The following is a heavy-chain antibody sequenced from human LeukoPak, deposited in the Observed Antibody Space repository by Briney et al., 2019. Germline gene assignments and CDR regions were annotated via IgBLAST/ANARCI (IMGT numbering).Heavy chain of an antibody. Sequence: TGGSLRLSCAGSGFTFSSHWMSWVRQAPGKGLEWVSYISSSGTTYYSDSVKGRFTISRDNAKNSLYLQMNSLRAEDTAVYYCARDLVDTTMWGFDYWGQGTLVTVSS. CDR1: GFTFSSHW. D-gene: IGHD5-18*01. J-gene: IGHJ4*02. V-gene: IGHV3-48*04. CDR2: ISSSGTT. CDR3: ARDLVDTTMWGFDY.